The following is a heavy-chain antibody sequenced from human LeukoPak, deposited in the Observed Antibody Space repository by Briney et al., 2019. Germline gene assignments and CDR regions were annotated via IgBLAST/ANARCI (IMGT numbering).Heavy chain of an antibody. V-gene: IGHV4-61*02. D-gene: IGHD3-3*01. CDR3: ARGPGDFWSGYQMDY. CDR1: GGSISSGSYY. Sequence: KTSQTLSLTCTVSGGSISSGSYYWSWIRQPAGKGLEWIGRIYTSGSTNHNPSLKSRVTISVDTSKNQFSLKLSSVTAADTAVYYCARGPGDFWSGYQMDYWGQGTLVTVSS. CDR2: IYTSGST. J-gene: IGHJ4*02.